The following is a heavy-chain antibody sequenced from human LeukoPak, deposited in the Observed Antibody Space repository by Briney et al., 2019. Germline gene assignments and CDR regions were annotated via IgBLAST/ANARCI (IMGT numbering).Heavy chain of an antibody. Sequence: GASVKVSCKASGYTFTGYYMHWVRQAPGQGLEWMGRINPNSGGTSYAQKFQGRVTMTRDTSISTAYMELSRLRSDDTAVYYCALNVVVVAAYFDYWGQGTLVTVSS. CDR3: ALNVVVVAAYFDY. CDR1: GYTFTGYY. V-gene: IGHV1-2*06. CDR2: INPNSGGT. J-gene: IGHJ4*02. D-gene: IGHD2-15*01.